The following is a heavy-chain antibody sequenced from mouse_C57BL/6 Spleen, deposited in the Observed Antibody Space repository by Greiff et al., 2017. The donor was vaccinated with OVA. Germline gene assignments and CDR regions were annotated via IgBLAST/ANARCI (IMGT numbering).Heavy chain of an antibody. CDR1: GFTFSNYW. J-gene: IGHJ2*01. CDR2: IRLKSDNYAT. CDR3: TDDTTVVGGFDY. V-gene: IGHV6-3*01. D-gene: IGHD1-1*01. Sequence: EVKLVESGGGLVQPGGSMKLSCVASGFTFSNYWMNWVRQSPEKGLEWVAQIRLKSDNYATHYAESVKGRVTISIDDSKSSVYLQMNNLRAEDTGIYYCTDDTTVVGGFDYWGQGTTLTVSS.